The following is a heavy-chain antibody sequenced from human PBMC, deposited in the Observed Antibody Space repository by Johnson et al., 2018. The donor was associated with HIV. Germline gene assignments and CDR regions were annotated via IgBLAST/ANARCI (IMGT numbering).Heavy chain of an antibody. CDR1: GFTFSSYA. J-gene: IGHJ3*02. D-gene: IGHD4-17*01. CDR3: ARDAVTQI. CDR2: ISSNGGST. Sequence: VQLVESGGGLVQPVGSLRLSCAASGFTFSSYAMHWVRQAPGKGLEYVSAISSNGGSTSYANSVKGRFTISSDNSKHTLYLQMGSLRAEDMAVYYCARDAVTQIWCQGTMVTVSS. V-gene: IGHV3-64*01.